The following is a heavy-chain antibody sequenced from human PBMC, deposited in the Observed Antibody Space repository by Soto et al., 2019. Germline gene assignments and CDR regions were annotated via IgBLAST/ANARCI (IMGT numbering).Heavy chain of an antibody. J-gene: IGHJ2*01. CDR1: AGTFNSYA. V-gene: IGHV1-69*17. CDR2: IIPIFGIT. Sequence: QALLEQSGAEMKKPGASLTVSCKASAGTFNSYAISWVRQAPGQGLEWMGGIIPIFGITNYAQKFQDRLTLSADKVTKTAYMGLFRLTAADTAVYYCAREGVGLCAGTCTLTAFDLWGRGKWVTVSS. D-gene: IGHD6-13*01. CDR3: AREGVGLCAGTCTLTAFDL.